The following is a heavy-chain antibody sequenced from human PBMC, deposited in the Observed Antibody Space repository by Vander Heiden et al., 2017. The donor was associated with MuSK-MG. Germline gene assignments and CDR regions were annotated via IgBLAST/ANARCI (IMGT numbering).Heavy chain of an antibody. J-gene: IGHJ5*02. Sequence: EMQLVESGGGLVQPGGSLRLSCAASGFTFRDFAMVWVRQAPGKGLVWVSRINTEGTTTVYADSVRGRLTISRDNAKNTVYLQMNSLRAEDTAVYYCARDWRGWFDPWGQGTLVTVSS. D-gene: IGHD3-3*01. V-gene: IGHV3-74*01. CDR1: GFTFRDFA. CDR2: INTEGTTT. CDR3: ARDWRGWFDP.